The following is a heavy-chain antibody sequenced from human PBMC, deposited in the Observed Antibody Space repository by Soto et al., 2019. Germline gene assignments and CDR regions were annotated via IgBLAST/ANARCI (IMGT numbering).Heavy chain of an antibody. CDR2: TSYDGSNN. V-gene: IGHV3-33*05. CDR1: GFTFRSYV. J-gene: IGHJ4*02. Sequence: QVQLVESGGGVVQPGTSLRLSCVGFGFTFRSYVIHWVRQAPGKGLEWVALTSYDGSNNFYGDSVKGRFTISRHNSRNTVELQMDSLRFEDTALYYCARWGTTGGLDVWGQGTLVSV. D-gene: IGHD3-16*01. CDR3: ARWGTTGGLDV.